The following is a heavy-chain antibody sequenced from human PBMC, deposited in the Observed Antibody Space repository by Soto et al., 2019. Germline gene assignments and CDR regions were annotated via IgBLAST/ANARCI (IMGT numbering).Heavy chain of an antibody. D-gene: IGHD5-18*01. CDR1: GFTFSSYS. V-gene: IGHV3-21*01. Sequence: GGSLRLSCAASGFTFSSYSMNWVRQTPGKGLEWVSSISSSSSYIYYADSVKGRFTISRDNAKNSLYLQMNSLRAEDTAVYYCARKVPAMFDYWGKGTLVTVSS. J-gene: IGHJ4*02. CDR3: ARKVPAMFDY. CDR2: ISSSSSYI.